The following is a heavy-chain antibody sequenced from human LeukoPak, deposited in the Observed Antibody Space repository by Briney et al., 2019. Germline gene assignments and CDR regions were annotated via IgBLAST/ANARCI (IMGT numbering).Heavy chain of an antibody. CDR1: GGSFSGYY. CDR2: INHSGST. V-gene: IGHV4-34*01. D-gene: IGHD6-13*01. J-gene: IGHJ5*02. Sequence: SETLSLTCAVYGGSFSGYYWSWIRQPPGKGLEWIGEINHSGSTNYNPSLKSRVTISVDTSKNQFSLKLSSVTAADTAVYYCARQNGYSSSWRYNWFDPWGQGTLVTVSS. CDR3: ARQNGYSSSWRYNWFDP.